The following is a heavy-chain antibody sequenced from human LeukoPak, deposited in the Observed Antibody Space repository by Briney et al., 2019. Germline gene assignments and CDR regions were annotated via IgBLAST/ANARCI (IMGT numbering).Heavy chain of an antibody. J-gene: IGHJ4*02. CDR2: ISGSGGST. D-gene: IGHD1-26*01. Sequence: PGGSLRLSCAASGFTFSSYAMSWVRQAPGKGLEWVSAISGSGGSTYYADSVKGRFTISRDNSKNTLYLQMNSLRAEDTAVYYCAKDQPSIVGATENIYDYWDQGTLVTVSS. CDR3: AKDQPSIVGATENIYDY. V-gene: IGHV3-23*01. CDR1: GFTFSSYA.